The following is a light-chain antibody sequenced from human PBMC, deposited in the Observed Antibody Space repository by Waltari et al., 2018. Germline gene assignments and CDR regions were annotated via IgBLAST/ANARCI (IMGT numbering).Light chain of an antibody. CDR1: SSDVGGYNY. V-gene: IGLV2-14*03. J-gene: IGLJ3*02. CDR2: DVV. Sequence: QSALTQPASVSGSPGQSITIYCTGTSSDVGGYNYVSWYQQHPGKVPKLMIYDVVNRPSGVSNRFSGSKSGNTASLTISGLQAEDEADYYCSSYTSSSTWVFGGGTKLTVL. CDR3: SSYTSSSTWV.